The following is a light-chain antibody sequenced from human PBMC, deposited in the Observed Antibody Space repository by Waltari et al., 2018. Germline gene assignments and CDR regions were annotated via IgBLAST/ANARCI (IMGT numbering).Light chain of an antibody. Sequence: DIQMTQSPYSLSASVGDRVTITCRASENVNNYLNWYQQKPGKAPKLLIYKASTLQSGVPSRFSGSGSGTDYTFTISGLQSEDVATYYCQHGYGTPFTFGPGTKLDIK. V-gene: IGKV1-39*01. CDR3: QHGYGTPFT. J-gene: IGKJ3*01. CDR2: KAS. CDR1: ENVNNY.